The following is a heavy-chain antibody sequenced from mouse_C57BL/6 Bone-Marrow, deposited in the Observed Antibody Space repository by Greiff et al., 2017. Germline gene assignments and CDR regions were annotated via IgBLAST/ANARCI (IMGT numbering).Heavy chain of an antibody. CDR2: IWSGGST. D-gene: IGHD2-2*01. CDR1: GFSLTSYG. Sequence: QVQLKQSGPGLVQPSQSLSITCTVSGFSLTSYGVHWVRQSPGKGLEWLGVIWSGGSTDYNAAIISRLSISKDNSKSQVFFKMNSLQADDTTRYYCAWLRFAYWGQGTLVTVSA. CDR3: AWLRFAY. V-gene: IGHV2-2*01. J-gene: IGHJ3*01.